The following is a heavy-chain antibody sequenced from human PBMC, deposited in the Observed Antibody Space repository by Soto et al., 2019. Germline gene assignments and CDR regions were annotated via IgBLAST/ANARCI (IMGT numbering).Heavy chain of an antibody. D-gene: IGHD3-10*01. J-gene: IGHJ6*02. CDR2: ISYDGSNK. CDR1: GFTFSSYG. V-gene: IGHV3-30*18. CDR3: AKEVAYGEYYYYGMDV. Sequence: QVQLVESGGGVVQPGRSLRLSCAASGFTFSSYGMHWVRQAPGKGLEWVAVISYDGSNKYYADSVKGRFTISRDNSKNTLYLQMNSLRAEDTAVYYCAKEVAYGEYYYYGMDVWAKGPRSPSP.